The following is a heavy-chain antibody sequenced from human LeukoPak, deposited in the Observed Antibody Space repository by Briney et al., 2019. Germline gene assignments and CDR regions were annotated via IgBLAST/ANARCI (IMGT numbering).Heavy chain of an antibody. CDR3: ARDPSGYFNY. Sequence: SETLSLTCTVSGGXVSSGSYYWSWIRQPPGKGLEWIGYIYYSGTTNYNPSLKSRVTISVDTSKNQFSLKLSSVTAADTAVYYCARDPSGYFNYWGQGTLVTVSS. CDR1: GGXVSSGSYY. V-gene: IGHV4-61*01. CDR2: IYYSGTT. D-gene: IGHD3-22*01. J-gene: IGHJ4*02.